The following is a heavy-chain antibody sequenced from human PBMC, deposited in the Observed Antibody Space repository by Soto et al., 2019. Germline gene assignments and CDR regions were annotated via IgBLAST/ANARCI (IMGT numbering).Heavy chain of an antibody. D-gene: IGHD1-1*01. CDR2: ISGSGGSI. Sequence: EVQLLESXXXXXXXXXXLRLSCAASGFTFSTYAMNWVRQAPGNGLEWVSAISGSGGSIHYADSVKGRFTISRDNSKNTLYLQMNSLRDEDTAVYHCVKGYWKGDVWGQGTTVTVSS. CDR1: GFTFSTYA. CDR3: VKGYWKGDV. J-gene: IGHJ6*02. V-gene: IGHV3-23*01.